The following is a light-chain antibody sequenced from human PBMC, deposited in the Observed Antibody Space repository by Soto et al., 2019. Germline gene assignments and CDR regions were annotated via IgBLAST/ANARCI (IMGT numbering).Light chain of an antibody. CDR3: CSYAVTSTYV. J-gene: IGLJ1*01. Sequence: QSVLTQPASVSGSPGQSITISCTGSSNDVGGYNYVSWYQQHPGQAPKLIIYEGTKRPSGVSSRFSGSKSGNTASLTISGLQAEDEAYYYCCSYAVTSTYVFGTGTKVTVL. CDR2: EGT. CDR1: SNDVGGYNY. V-gene: IGLV2-23*01.